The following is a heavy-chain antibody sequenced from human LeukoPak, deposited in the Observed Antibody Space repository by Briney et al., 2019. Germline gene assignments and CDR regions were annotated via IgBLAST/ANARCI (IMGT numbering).Heavy chain of an antibody. CDR3: ARDRVGATNT. CDR1: GGSISSYY. D-gene: IGHD1-26*01. Sequence: PSETLSLTYTVSGGSISSYYWSWIRQPPGKGLEWIGYIYYSGSTTYSPSLKSRVTISVDTSKNQFSLKLSSVTAADTAVYYCARDRVGATNTWGQGTLVTVSS. V-gene: IGHV4-59*01. J-gene: IGHJ5*02. CDR2: IYYSGST.